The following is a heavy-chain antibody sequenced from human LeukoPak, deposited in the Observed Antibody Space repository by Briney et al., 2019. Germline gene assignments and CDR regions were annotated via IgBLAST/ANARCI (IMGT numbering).Heavy chain of an antibody. CDR3: AKDWSLYSSGWSPFDY. Sequence: GGSLRLSCAASGFTFSIYSMNWVRQAPGKGLEWVSSISSSSSYIYYADSVTGRFTISRDNAKNSLYLQMNSLRAEDTAVYYCAKDWSLYSSGWSPFDYWGQGTLVTVSS. D-gene: IGHD6-19*01. CDR1: GFTFSIYS. V-gene: IGHV3-21*01. CDR2: ISSSSSYI. J-gene: IGHJ4*02.